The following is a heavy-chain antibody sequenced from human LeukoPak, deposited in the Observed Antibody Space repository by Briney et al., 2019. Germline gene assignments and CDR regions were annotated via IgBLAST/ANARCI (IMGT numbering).Heavy chain of an antibody. Sequence: GGSLRLSCAASGFTFSTYWMTWVRQAPGKGLEWVANIKQDGSEKYYVDSVEGRFTISRDNAKNSLYLQMNSLRAEDTAVYYCARDRNTDFWSGYYTNYLDYWGQGTLVTVSS. D-gene: IGHD3-3*01. CDR2: IKQDGSEK. CDR1: GFTFSTYW. V-gene: IGHV3-7*01. CDR3: ARDRNTDFWSGYYTNYLDY. J-gene: IGHJ4*02.